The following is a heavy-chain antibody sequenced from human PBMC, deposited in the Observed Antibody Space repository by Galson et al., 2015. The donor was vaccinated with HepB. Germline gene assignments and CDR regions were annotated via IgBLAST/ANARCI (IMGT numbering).Heavy chain of an antibody. CDR2: IFDSGST. D-gene: IGHD3-22*01. CDR3: ARTHYFDYYFDY. J-gene: IGHJ4*02. V-gene: IGHV4-59*01. CDR1: DVSLSDYY. Sequence: TLSLTCTVSDVSLSDYYWSWIRQPPGKGLEWIGYIFDSGSTNYNPSLKSRVTTSVDTSKHQFSLVLSSVTAADTAVYYCARTHYFDYYFDYWGQGTLVTVSS.